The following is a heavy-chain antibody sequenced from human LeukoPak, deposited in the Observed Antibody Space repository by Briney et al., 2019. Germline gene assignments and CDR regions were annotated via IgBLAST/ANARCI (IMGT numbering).Heavy chain of an antibody. Sequence: PSETLSLTRTVSGYSISSGYYWGWIRQPPGKGLEWIATIFHSGNTYYNPSLRSRVTISTDTSKNQFSLKLSSVTAADTAVYYCARQPGELLGEFDYWGQGTLVTVSS. D-gene: IGHD1-26*01. CDR1: GYSISSGYY. CDR2: IFHSGNT. J-gene: IGHJ4*02. CDR3: ARQPGELLGEFDY. V-gene: IGHV4-38-2*02.